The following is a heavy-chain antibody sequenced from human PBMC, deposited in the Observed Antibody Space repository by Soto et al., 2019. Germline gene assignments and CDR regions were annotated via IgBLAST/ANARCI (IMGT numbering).Heavy chain of an antibody. CDR2: ISASGDST. CDR1: GVDFSNHG. V-gene: IGHV3-23*01. Sequence: PVGSQRLSYAISGVDFSNHGMRWVRQAPGKGLEWVSGISASGDSTYYADPVKGRFTISGDNSKRTLYLQMNSLRAEDTAIYYCATDPRGPDYWGQGTQVTVSS. CDR3: ATDPRGPDY. J-gene: IGHJ4*02.